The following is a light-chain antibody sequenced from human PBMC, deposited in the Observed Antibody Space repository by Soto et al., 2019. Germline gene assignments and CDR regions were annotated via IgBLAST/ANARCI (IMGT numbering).Light chain of an antibody. J-gene: IGKJ1*01. Sequence: EIVMTHSPATLSVSPLERATLSCSSSQSVSNNLAWYQQKHGQAPRLLFYGASTRASGIPARFSGSGSGTEFTLTITSLQSEDFAVYYCHHHNNWPPWKFGQGTKVDIK. CDR3: HHHNNWPPWK. CDR1: QSVSNN. V-gene: IGKV3-15*01. CDR2: GAS.